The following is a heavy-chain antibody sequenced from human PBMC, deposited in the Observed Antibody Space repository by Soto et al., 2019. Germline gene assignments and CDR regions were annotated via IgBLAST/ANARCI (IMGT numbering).Heavy chain of an antibody. V-gene: IGHV1-69*01. CDR2: IVPLPGTT. CDR3: ASVVGGLVGSSGWSHYAFDV. D-gene: IGHD6-19*01. J-gene: IGHJ3*01. CDR1: GGTFTKYA. Sequence: QVQLVQSGAAVRKPGSSVKVSCKASGGTFTKYAITWVRQAPRQGLEWMGGIVPLPGTTNYAQKFRGRVTISADESTSTAYLELSSLRSEDTAVYYCASVVGGLVGSSGWSHYAFDVWGQGTMVIVSS.